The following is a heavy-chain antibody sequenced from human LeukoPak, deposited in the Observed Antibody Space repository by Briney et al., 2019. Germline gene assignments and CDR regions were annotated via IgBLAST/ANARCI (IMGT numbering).Heavy chain of an antibody. D-gene: IGHD3-3*02. J-gene: IGHJ4*02. Sequence: GGSLRLSCAASAFTFSNYGMHWVRQAPGKGLEWVSYISSSGSTIYYADSVKGRFTISRDNAKNSLYLQMNSLRAEDTAVYYCARVILLYGKLFDYWGQGTLVTVSS. V-gene: IGHV3-48*04. CDR3: ARVILLYGKLFDY. CDR2: ISSSGSTI. CDR1: AFTFSNYG.